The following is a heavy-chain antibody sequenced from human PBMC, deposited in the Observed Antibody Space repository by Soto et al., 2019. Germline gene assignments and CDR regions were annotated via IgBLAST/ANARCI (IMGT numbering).Heavy chain of an antibody. V-gene: IGHV4-4*02. D-gene: IGHD6-19*01. J-gene: IGHJ4*02. CDR1: GGSISSSDW. CDR3: TRMWIAVADPQGC. Sequence: SETLSLTCAVSGGSISSSDWWSWVRQPPGKGLEWIGEIHHSGSTNYNPSLKSRVTISVDKSKNQFSLKLSSVTAADTAVYYCTRMWIAVADPQGCWGQGTLVTVSS. CDR2: IHHSGST.